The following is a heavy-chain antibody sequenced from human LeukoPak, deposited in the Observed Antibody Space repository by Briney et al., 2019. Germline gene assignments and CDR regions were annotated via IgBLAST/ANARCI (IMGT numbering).Heavy chain of an antibody. CDR2: IYYTGSV. CDR3: ASDLSYYFGSGTSALDV. Sequence: PSETLSLTCAVYGGSFSGYYWTWIRQPPGGGLEWIGYIYYTGSVDYNPSLKSRLTISLDKSKNQFSLKLNSVTAADTAIYYCASDLSYYFGSGTSALDVWGQGTAVTVS. J-gene: IGHJ6*02. CDR1: GGSFSGYY. V-gene: IGHV4-34*09. D-gene: IGHD3-10*01.